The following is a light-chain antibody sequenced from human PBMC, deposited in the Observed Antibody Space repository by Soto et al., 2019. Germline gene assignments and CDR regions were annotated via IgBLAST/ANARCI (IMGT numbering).Light chain of an antibody. V-gene: IGLV1-40*01. CDR3: SSYTTSSTLV. J-gene: IGLJ3*02. CDR2: GDN. Sequence: QSVLTQPPSVSGAPGQRVTISCTGGSSNIGSSYDVHWYQQIPGTAPKLLIYGDNNRPSGVSNRFSGSKSGNTASLTISGLQAEDEADYYCSSYTTSSTLVFGGGTKLTVL. CDR1: SSNIGSSYD.